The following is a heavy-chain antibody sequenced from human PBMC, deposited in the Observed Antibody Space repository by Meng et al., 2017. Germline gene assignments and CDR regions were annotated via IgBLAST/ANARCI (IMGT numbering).Heavy chain of an antibody. CDR1: GGSISSSNG. D-gene: IGHD6-19*01. CDR3: ARGRYSSGWDRFDY. J-gene: IGHJ4*02. V-gene: IGHV4-4*03. Sequence: GTLKESGPVLVKPPGPLAPTCAVSGGSISSSNGGSGVRQTPGKGLEWIGEIYHSGSTNYNPSLKSRVTISVDKSKNQFSLKLSSVTAADTAVYYCARGRYSSGWDRFDYWGQGTLVTVSS. CDR2: IYHSGST.